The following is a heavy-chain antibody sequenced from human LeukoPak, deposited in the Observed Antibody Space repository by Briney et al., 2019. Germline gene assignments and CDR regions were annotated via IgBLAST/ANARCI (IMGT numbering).Heavy chain of an antibody. V-gene: IGHV4-4*07. CDR2: IYISGST. CDR1: GGSISSYY. Sequence: SETLSLTCTVSGGSISSYYWSWIRQPAGKGLEWIGHIYISGSTNYNPSLKSRVTMSLDTSKNQFSLRLSSVTAADTAVYDCARGLDYGSGSYPLDRWGQGTLVTVSS. J-gene: IGHJ5*02. D-gene: IGHD3-10*01. CDR3: ARGLDYGSGSYPLDR.